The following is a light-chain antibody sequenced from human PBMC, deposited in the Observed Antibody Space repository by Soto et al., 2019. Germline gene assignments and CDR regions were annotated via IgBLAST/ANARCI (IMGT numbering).Light chain of an antibody. J-gene: IGKJ4*01. V-gene: IGKV3-20*01. CDR2: GAS. CDR3: HQYGNSPLT. CDR1: QSVSSSY. Sequence: EIVLTQSPGTLSLSPGERATLSCRASQSVSSSYLAWYQQKPGQAPRLLIYGASSRATGIPDRFSGSGSGTDFTLTISRLEPEDFALYYCHQYGNSPLTFGGGTKVEIK.